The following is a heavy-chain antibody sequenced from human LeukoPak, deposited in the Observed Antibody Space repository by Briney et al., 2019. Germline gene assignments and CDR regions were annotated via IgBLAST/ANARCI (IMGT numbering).Heavy chain of an antibody. V-gene: IGHV4-4*02. CDR2: IYHSGSP. Sequence: PSETLSLTCAVSGGSISSNNWWGWVRQPPGKGLEWIGKIYHSGSPNNNPSLKSRVTISVDKSRNHFSLNLSSVTAADTAVYYCARVNINNWHSCDYWGQGTLVTVSS. CDR3: ARVNINNWHSCDY. D-gene: IGHD1-1*01. CDR1: GGSISSNNW. J-gene: IGHJ4*02.